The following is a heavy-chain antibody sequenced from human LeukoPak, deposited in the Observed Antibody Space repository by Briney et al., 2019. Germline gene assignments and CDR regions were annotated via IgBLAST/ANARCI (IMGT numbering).Heavy chain of an antibody. V-gene: IGHV1-69*06. CDR3: ARSSSSSYWFDP. CDR2: IIPIFGTA. D-gene: IGHD6-6*01. Sequence: SVKVSCKASGGTFSSYAISWVRQAPGQGLEWMGGIIPIFGTANYAQKFQGRVTITADKSTSTAYMELSSLRAEDTAVYYCARSSSSSYWFDPWGQGTLVTVSS. CDR1: GGTFSSYA. J-gene: IGHJ5*02.